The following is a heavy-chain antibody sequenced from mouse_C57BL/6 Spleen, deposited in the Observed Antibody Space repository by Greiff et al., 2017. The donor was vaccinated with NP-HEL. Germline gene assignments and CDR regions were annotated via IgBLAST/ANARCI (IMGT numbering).Heavy chain of an antibody. CDR3: ARNPDYYGSVYMCAY. V-gene: IGHV1-82*01. Sequence: QVQLKQSGPELVKPGASVKISCKASGYAFSSSWMNWVKQRPGKGLEWIGRIYPGDGDTNYNGKFKGKATLTADKSSSTAYMQLSSLTSEDSAVYFCARNPDYYGSVYMCAYWGQGTLVTVSA. CDR2: IYPGDGDT. CDR1: GYAFSSSW. D-gene: IGHD1-1*01. J-gene: IGHJ3*01.